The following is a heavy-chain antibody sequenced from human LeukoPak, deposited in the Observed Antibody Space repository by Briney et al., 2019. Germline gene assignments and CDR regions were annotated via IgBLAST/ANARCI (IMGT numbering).Heavy chain of an antibody. CDR2: IYYSGST. Sequence: TLSLTCTVSGGSISSGGYYWSWIRQHPGKGLEWIGYIYYSGSTYYNPSLKSRVTIPVDTSKNQFSLKLSSVTAADTAVYYCARLDSSGYSPYWGQGTLVTVSS. CDR1: GGSISSGGYY. D-gene: IGHD3-22*01. J-gene: IGHJ4*02. CDR3: ARLDSSGYSPY. V-gene: IGHV4-31*03.